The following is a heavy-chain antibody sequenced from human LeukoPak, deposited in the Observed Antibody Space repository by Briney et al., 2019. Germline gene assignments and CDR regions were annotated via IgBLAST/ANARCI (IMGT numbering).Heavy chain of an antibody. CDR3: AKAVYCTNGICYSAYFDY. V-gene: IGHV3-7*03. CDR1: GFTFSSYW. J-gene: IGHJ4*02. D-gene: IGHD2-8*01. Sequence: PGGSLRLSCAASGFTFSSYWMSWVRQAPGKGLEWVANIKQDGSEKYYVDSVKGRFTISRDNAKNSLYLQMNSLRAEDTAVYYCAKAVYCTNGICYSAYFDYWGQGTLVTVSS. CDR2: IKQDGSEK.